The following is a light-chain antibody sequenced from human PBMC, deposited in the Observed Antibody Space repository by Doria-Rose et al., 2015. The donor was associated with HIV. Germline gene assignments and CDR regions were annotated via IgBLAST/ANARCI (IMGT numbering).Light chain of an antibody. CDR3: QQYYGTPS. CDR2: WPS. J-gene: IGKJ3*01. V-gene: IGKV4-1*01. Sequence: DIRVTQSPESLGMSLGERATLNCKYNQSLLYTSKNHLAWYQQKPGQPPKVLIYWPSTRQSGVPARFSGSGSGTDFTLTISSLEAEDVAVYYCQQYYGTPSFGPGTTVDIK. CDR1: QSLLYTSKNH.